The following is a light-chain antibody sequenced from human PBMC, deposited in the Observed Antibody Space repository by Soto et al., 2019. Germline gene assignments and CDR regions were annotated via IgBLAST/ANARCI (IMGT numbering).Light chain of an antibody. J-gene: IGKJ1*01. V-gene: IGKV1-39*01. CDR1: QSISTF. CDR2: TAS. CDR3: QQSYSSPRT. Sequence: QMTQSPSSLSTSVGDRVTITCRASQSISTFLNWYQQKPGKAPKLLISTASSLQSGVPSTFSGSGSGTDFTLTIRSLQPEDSATDYCQQSYSSPRTFGHGTKVEIK.